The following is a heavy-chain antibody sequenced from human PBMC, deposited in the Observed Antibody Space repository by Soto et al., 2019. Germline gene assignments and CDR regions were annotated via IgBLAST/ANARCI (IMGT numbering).Heavy chain of an antibody. CDR2: ISYDGSNK. CDR1: GFTFSSYG. V-gene: IGHV3-30*18. Sequence: VQLVESGGGVVQPGRSLRLSCAASGFTFSSYGMHWVRQAPGKGLEWVAVISYDGSNKYYADSVKGRFTISRDNSKNTLYLQMNSLRAEDTAVYYCAKDFDGYSYGKFDYWGQGTLVTVSS. J-gene: IGHJ4*02. D-gene: IGHD5-18*01. CDR3: AKDFDGYSYGKFDY.